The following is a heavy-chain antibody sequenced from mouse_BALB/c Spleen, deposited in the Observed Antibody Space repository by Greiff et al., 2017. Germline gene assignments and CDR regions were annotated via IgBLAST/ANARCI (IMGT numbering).Heavy chain of an antibody. V-gene: IGHV1-9*01. CDR1: GYTFSSYW. CDR2: ILPGSGST. D-gene: IGHD2-4*01. J-gene: IGHJ3*01. Sequence: QVQLQQPGAELMKPGASVKISCKATGYTFSSYWIEWVKQRPGHGLEWIGEILPGSGSTNYNEKFKGKATFTADTSSNTAYMQLSSLTSEDSAVYYCAATMITTWFAYWGQGTLVTVSA. CDR3: AATMITTWFAY.